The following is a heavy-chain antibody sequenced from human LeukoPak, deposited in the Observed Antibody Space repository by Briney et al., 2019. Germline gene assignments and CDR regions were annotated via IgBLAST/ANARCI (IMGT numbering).Heavy chain of an antibody. CDR1: GFTFSSYG. J-gene: IGHJ4*02. CDR3: ASRNSLFI. CDR2: ISGSGGST. D-gene: IGHD4-23*01. Sequence: GGTLRLSCAASGFTFSSYGMSWVRQAPGKGLEWVSAISGSGGSTYYADSVKGRFTISRDNAKNSLYLQMNSLRAEDTAVYYCASRNSLFIWGQGTLVTVSS. V-gene: IGHV3-23*01.